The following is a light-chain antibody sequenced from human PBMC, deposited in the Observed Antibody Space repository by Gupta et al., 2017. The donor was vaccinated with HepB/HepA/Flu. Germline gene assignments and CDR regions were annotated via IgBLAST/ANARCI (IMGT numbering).Light chain of an antibody. Sequence: QSALPQPASVSGSPVQSITISCTGTSSDVGGYNYVSWYQQHPGKAPKLMIYDVSNRPSGVSNRFSGSKSGNTASLTISGLQAEDEADYYCSSYTSSSTYVVFGGGTKLTVL. CDR2: DVS. J-gene: IGLJ2*01. CDR1: SSDVGGYNY. V-gene: IGLV2-14*03. CDR3: SSYTSSSTYVV.